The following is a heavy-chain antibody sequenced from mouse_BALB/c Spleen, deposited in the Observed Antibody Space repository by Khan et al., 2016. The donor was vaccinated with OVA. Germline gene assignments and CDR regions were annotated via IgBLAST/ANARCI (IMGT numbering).Heavy chain of an antibody. CDR1: GFTFSTFA. D-gene: IGHD1-1*01. CDR3: ARHNYGPFAY. V-gene: IGHV5-9-3*01. Sequence: EVELVESGGDLVKPGGSLKLSCSASGFTFSTFAMSWVRQTPEKSLEWVATISSGGDYIYYPDSVKGRFTISRDSAKNTLYLQMSSLRSEDTAKYYCARHNYGPFAYWGQGTLVTVSA. CDR2: ISSGGDYI. J-gene: IGHJ3*01.